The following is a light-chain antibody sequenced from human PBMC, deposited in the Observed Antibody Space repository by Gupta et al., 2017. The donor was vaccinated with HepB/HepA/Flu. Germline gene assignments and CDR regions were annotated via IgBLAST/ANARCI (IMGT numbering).Light chain of an antibody. CDR1: SSNIGSNY. J-gene: IGLJ2*01. CDR2: RNN. CDR3: STWDVSLSGRGV. V-gene: IGLV1-47*01. Sequence: XLTXPPSXXXTPGQRVTLXXSGSSSNIGSNYVYWYQHLPGTAPKLLIYRNNQRPSGVPDRFSGSKSGTSASLAISGLRSEDEADYYCSTWDVSLSGRGVFGGGTKLTVL.